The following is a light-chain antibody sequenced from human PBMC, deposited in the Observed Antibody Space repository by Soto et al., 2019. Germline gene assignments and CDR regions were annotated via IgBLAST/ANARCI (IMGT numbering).Light chain of an antibody. CDR2: DAS. CDR3: QQRSNS. V-gene: IGKV3-11*01. J-gene: IGKJ5*01. CDR1: QSVSSF. Sequence: EIVLTQSPATLSLSPGERASLSCRASQSVSSFLAWYQQKPGQAPRLLIHDASNRATGIPARFSGSGSGTDFTLTISSLEPEDFAVYYCQQRSNSFGQGTRLEI.